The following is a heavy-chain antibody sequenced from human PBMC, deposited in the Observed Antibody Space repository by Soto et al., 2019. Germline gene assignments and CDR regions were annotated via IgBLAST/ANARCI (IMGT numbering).Heavy chain of an antibody. V-gene: IGHV4-4*02. Sequence: QVQLQESGPGLVKPSGTLSLTCAVSGASISSNNWWSWVRQPPGKGLEWIGEIYHSGSTNYNPSLTRRVPISVDKSKNHCSPKLRSVTAADTAVYYCARDEAQDYYYGMDVWGQGTTVTASS. CDR1: GASISSNNW. CDR2: IYHSGST. CDR3: ARDEAQDYYYGMDV. J-gene: IGHJ6*02.